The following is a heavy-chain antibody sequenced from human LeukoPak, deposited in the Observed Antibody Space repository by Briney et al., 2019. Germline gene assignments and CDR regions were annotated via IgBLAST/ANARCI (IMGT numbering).Heavy chain of an antibody. J-gene: IGHJ4*02. V-gene: IGHV4-59*08. D-gene: IGHD3-22*01. Sequence: NPSETLSLTCTVSGGSISSYYWSWIRQPPGKGLEWIGYIYYSGSTNYNPSLKSRVTISVDTSKNQFSLKLSSVTAADTAVYYCAGQYYYDSSGSNFDYWGQGTLVTVSS. CDR2: IYYSGST. CDR3: AGQYYYDSSGSNFDY. CDR1: GGSISSYY.